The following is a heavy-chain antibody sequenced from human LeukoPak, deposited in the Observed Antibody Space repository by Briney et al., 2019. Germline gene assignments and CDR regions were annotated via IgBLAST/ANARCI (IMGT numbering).Heavy chain of an antibody. J-gene: IGHJ4*02. D-gene: IGHD2-21*02. CDR1: GESFSAYF. CDR3: ARGSSFDGYCSAGACDTGYYDS. V-gene: IGHV4-34*01. CDR2: IHHRGSS. Sequence: PSGTLSLTCAVYGESFSAYFWNWIRQAPGKPLEYIGEIHHRGSSHYNPSLKTRVTLSVDTSKNQFSLKLTSVTAADTAVYFCARGSSFDGYCSAGACDTGYYDSWGQGTPVTVSS.